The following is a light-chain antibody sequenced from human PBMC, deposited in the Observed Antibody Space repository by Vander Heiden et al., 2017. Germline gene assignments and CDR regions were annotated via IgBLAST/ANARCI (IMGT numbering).Light chain of an antibody. V-gene: IGLV2-14*01. CDR3: SSYTSSSTLDVV. CDR2: DVS. CDR1: SSDVGGYNY. Sequence: QSALTQPASVSGSPGQSITISCTGTSSDVGGYNYVSWYQQHPGKAPKLMIYDVSNRPSGVSNRFSCSKSCNTASLTISGLQAEDEADYYCSSYTSSSTLDVVFGGGTKLTVL. J-gene: IGLJ2*01.